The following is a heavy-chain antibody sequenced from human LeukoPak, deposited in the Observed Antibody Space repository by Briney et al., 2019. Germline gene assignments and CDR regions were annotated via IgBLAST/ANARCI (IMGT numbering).Heavy chain of an antibody. D-gene: IGHD3-10*01. J-gene: IGHJ4*02. CDR2: IYYTGCT. CDR1: GASINSYY. Sequence: SETLSLTCTVSGASINSYYWSWIRQPPGKGLEWIGYIYYTGCTKYNPSLKSRVSMSVDRPLNQFSMKLTSVTAADTAMYYCARGSSWGEHSWGQGTLVIVSS. CDR3: ARGSSWGEHS. V-gene: IGHV4-59*01.